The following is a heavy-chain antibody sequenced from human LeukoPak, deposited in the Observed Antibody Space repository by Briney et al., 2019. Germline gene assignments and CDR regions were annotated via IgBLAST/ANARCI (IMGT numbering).Heavy chain of an antibody. Sequence: GGSLRPSCAASGFTFSNAWMSWVRQAPGKGLEWVGRIRSKTDGGTTDYAAPVKGRFTISRDDSNNPLYLHMNTGDNEVKAVVYCTTGQWWGQGTLVTVSS. CDR2: IRSKTDGGTT. J-gene: IGHJ4*02. CDR3: TTGQW. CDR1: GFTFSNAW. V-gene: IGHV3-15*01. D-gene: IGHD2-8*01.